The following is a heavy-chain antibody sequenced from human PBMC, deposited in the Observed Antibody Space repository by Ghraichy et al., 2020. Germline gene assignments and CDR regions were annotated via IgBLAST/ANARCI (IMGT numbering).Heavy chain of an antibody. Sequence: MNPNSGDTGYSQKFQGRVTMTRSTSVSTAYMELSSMRSDDTAVYYCAINKRDTGDFDNWGQGTLVTAS. J-gene: IGHJ4*02. CDR2: MNPNSGDT. D-gene: IGHD1-26*01. V-gene: IGHV1-8*01. CDR3: AINKRDTGDFDN.